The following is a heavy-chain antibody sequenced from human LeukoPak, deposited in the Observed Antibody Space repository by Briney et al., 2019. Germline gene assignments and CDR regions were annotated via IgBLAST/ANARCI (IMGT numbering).Heavy chain of an antibody. J-gene: IGHJ4*02. Sequence: GGSLRLSCAASGFTFSDYYMSWIRQAPGKGLEWVSYISSSGSTIYYADSVKGRFTISRDNAKNSLYLQTDSLRAEDTAVYYCARNVIRHYFDYWGQGTLVTVSS. CDR2: ISSSGSTI. CDR3: ARNVIRHYFDY. V-gene: IGHV3-11*01. CDR1: GFTFSDYY. D-gene: IGHD2/OR15-2a*01.